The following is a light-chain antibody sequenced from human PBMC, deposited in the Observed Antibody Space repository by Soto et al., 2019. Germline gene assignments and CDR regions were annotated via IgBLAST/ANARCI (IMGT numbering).Light chain of an antibody. CDR2: DVT. V-gene: IGLV2-8*01. J-gene: IGLJ2*01. CDR3: MCDAGGNNVV. Sequence: QSALTQPPSASGSPGQSVTISCTGTSSDVGTHGYVSWYQQHAGKAPKLMIYDVTKRPSGVPDRFSGSKSANTASLTVSGLQAEDEAYYYGMCDAGGNNVVFGGGTKLTVL. CDR1: SSDVGTHGY.